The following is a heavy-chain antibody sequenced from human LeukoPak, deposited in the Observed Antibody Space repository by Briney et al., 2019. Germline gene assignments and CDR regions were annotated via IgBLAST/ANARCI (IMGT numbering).Heavy chain of an antibody. Sequence: PSETLSLNCTVSGGSISSYYWSWIRQPPGKGLEWIGYIYYSGSTNYNPSLKSRVTISVDTSKNQFSLKLSSVTAADTAVYYCARTVGYFDYWGQGTLVTVSS. CDR1: GGSISSYY. V-gene: IGHV4-59*01. D-gene: IGHD2-15*01. J-gene: IGHJ4*02. CDR3: ARTVGYFDY. CDR2: IYYSGST.